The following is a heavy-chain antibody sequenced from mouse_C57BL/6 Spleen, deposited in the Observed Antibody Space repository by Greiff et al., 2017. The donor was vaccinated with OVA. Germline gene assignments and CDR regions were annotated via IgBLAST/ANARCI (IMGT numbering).Heavy chain of an antibody. CDR3: TRVWYYYGSSYYFDY. D-gene: IGHD1-1*01. CDR1: GFTFSSYA. Sequence: EVKLVESGEGLVKPGGSLKLSCAASGFTFSSYAMSWVRQTPEKRLEWVAYISSGGDYIYYADTVKGRFTISRDNARNTLYLQMSSLKSEDTAMYYCTRVWYYYGSSYYFDYWGQGTTLTVSS. V-gene: IGHV5-9-1*02. CDR2: ISSGGDYI. J-gene: IGHJ2*01.